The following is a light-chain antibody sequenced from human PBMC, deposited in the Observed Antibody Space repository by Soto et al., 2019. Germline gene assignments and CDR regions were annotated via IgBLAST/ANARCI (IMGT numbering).Light chain of an antibody. J-gene: IGKJ1*01. V-gene: IGKV3-20*01. Sequence: EIVLTQSPGTLSLSPGERATLSCRASQSVSSSYLAWYQQNRGQAPRLLIYGASSRAPDIPDRFGGSGSGTDFTLTISRLEPEDFAVYYCQQYGSSRWTFDQGTKVEIK. CDR3: QQYGSSRWT. CDR1: QSVSSSY. CDR2: GAS.